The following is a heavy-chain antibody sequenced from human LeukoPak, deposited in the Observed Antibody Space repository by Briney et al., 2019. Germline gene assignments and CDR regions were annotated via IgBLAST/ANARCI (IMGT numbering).Heavy chain of an antibody. CDR2: INPSGGST. CDR3: ARDYRYSSGWPSGFDY. V-gene: IGHV1-46*03. J-gene: IGHJ4*02. CDR1: GGTFSSYY. D-gene: IGHD6-19*01. Sequence: GASVKVSCKASGGTFSSYYMHWVRQAPGQGLEWMGIINPSGGSTSYAQKFQGRVTMTRDTSTGTVYMELSSLRSEDTAVYYCARDYRYSSGWPSGFDYWGQGTLVTVSS.